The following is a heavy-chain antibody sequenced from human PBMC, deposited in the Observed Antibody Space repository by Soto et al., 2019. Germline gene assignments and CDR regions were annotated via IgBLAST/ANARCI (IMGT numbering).Heavy chain of an antibody. CDR1: GYTFTNYW. CDR2: IYPGDSDT. Sequence: GESLKISCKGSGYTFTNYWIGWVLQMPGKGLEWMGIIYPGDSDTKYNPSIQGQVTISADKSITTTYLQWSSLKASDTAIYYCAASIFYYGMDVWGQGTTVTVSS. CDR3: AASIFYYGMDV. J-gene: IGHJ6*02. V-gene: IGHV5-51*01.